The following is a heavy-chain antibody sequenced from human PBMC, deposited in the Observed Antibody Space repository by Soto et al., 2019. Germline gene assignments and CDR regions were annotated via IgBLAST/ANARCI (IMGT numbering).Heavy chain of an antibody. Sequence: EVQLVESGGGLVKPGGSLRLSCAASGFTFSSYSMNWVRQAPGKGLEWVSSISSSSSYIYYADSVKGRFTISRDNAKNSLYLQMNSLRGEDTGVYYCARDLGEYCSSTSCSDEVFDYWGQGTLVTVSS. CDR2: ISSSSSYI. J-gene: IGHJ4*02. V-gene: IGHV3-21*01. CDR3: ARDLGEYCSSTSCSDEVFDY. D-gene: IGHD2-2*01. CDR1: GFTFSSYS.